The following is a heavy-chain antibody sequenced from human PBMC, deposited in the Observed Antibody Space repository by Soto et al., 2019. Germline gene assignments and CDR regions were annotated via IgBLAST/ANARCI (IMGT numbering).Heavy chain of an antibody. J-gene: IGHJ4*02. V-gene: IGHV4-30-4*01. D-gene: IGHD4-4*01. CDR1: GGSLSRGDYY. CDR2: IYYSGST. CDR3: ARGADTVTTPFDY. Sequence: SETLSLPCTVSGGSLSRGDYYWSWIRQPPGKGLEWIGYIYYSGSTYYNPSLKSRVTISVDTSKNQFSLKLSSVTAADTAVYYCARGADTVTTPFDYWGKGTLVTVSS.